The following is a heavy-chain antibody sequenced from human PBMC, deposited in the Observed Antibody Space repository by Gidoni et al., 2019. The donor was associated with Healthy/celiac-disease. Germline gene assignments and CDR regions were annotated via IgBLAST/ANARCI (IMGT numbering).Heavy chain of an antibody. CDR3: ARDTDNWNYEWYFDL. D-gene: IGHD1-7*01. Sequence: QVQLQESGRGLVKPSETLSLTCAVSGYSISSGYYWGWIRQPPGKGLEWIGSIYHSGSTYYNPSLKSRVTISVDTSKNQFSLKLSSVTAADTAVYYCARDTDNWNYEWYFDLWGRGTLVTVSS. CDR2: IYHSGST. V-gene: IGHV4-38-2*02. CDR1: GYSISSGYY. J-gene: IGHJ2*01.